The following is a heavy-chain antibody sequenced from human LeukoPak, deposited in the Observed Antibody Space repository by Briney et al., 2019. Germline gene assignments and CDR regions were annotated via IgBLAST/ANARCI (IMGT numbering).Heavy chain of an antibody. Sequence: GGSLRLSCAASGFTFSSYWMHWVRQAPGKGLVWVSRINSDGSSTSYADSVKGRFTISRDNAKNTLYLQMNSLRAEDTAVYYCARVGRSLYCGMDVWGQGTTVTVSS. CDR3: ARVGRSLYCGMDV. J-gene: IGHJ6*02. CDR1: GFTFSSYW. V-gene: IGHV3-74*01. CDR2: INSDGSST.